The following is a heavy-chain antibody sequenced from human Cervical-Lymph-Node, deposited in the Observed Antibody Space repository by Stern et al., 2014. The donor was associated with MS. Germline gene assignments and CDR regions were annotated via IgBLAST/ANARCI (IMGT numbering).Heavy chain of an antibody. CDR3: AKGEGDYGEADALDL. CDR1: GGILNSYA. CDR2: VIPIIGFP. V-gene: IGHV1-69*09. J-gene: IGHJ3*01. D-gene: IGHD4-17*01. Sequence: QVQLVESGAEVRKPGSSVRVSCTPSGGILNSYAFSWVRQAPGLGLQWMGRVIPIIGFPNYAPKFQDRLTISANRSTSAFYMELSSLTSEDTAIYYCAKGEGDYGEADALDLWGPGTLVSVSS.